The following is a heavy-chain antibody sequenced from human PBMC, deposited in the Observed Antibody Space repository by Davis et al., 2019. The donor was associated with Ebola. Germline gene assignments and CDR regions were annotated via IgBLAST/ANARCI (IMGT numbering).Heavy chain of an antibody. V-gene: IGHV4-30-2*01. CDR2: IYDSGST. CDR3: ARQLQPGRWFDP. D-gene: IGHD1-1*01. Sequence: PSETLSLTCAVSGGSISSGGYSWSWIRQPPGKGLEWTGYIYDSGSTYYNPSLKSRVTISVDRSKNQFSLKLSSVTAADTAMYYCARQLQPGRWFDPWGQGTLVTVSS. J-gene: IGHJ5*02. CDR1: GGSISSGGYS.